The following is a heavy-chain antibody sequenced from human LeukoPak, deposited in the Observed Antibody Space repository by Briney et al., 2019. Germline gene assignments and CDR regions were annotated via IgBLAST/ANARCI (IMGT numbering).Heavy chain of an antibody. Sequence: SETLSLTCAVSGGSIRSSNWWPWVRQPPGKGLEWIGEIYDGGSNKYNPSLKSRVTISVDKSKNQISLKLSSVTAADTAVYYCARDFTVRSWYFDLWGRRTLVTVSS. CDR1: GGSIRSSNW. CDR3: ARDFTVRSWYFDL. J-gene: IGHJ2*01. V-gene: IGHV4-4*02. D-gene: IGHD4-17*01. CDR2: IYDGGSN.